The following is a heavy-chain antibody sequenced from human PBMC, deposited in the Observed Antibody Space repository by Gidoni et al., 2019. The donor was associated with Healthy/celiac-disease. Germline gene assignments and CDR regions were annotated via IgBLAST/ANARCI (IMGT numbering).Heavy chain of an antibody. CDR1: GFTFSSYG. CDR3: ARDLDYYDSSGPSDY. CDR2: IWYDGSNK. J-gene: IGHJ4*02. D-gene: IGHD3-22*01. V-gene: IGHV3-33*01. Sequence: SCAASGFTFSSYGMHWVRQAPGKGLESVAVIWYDGSNKYYADSVKGRFTISRDNSKNTLYLQMNSLRAEDTAVYYCARDLDYYDSSGPSDYWGQGTLVTVSS.